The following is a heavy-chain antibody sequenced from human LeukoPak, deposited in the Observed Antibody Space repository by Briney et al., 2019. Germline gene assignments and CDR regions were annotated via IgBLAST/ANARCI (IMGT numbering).Heavy chain of an antibody. J-gene: IGHJ6*02. CDR1: GFTFSSYA. D-gene: IGHD5-12*01. V-gene: IGHV3-23*01. Sequence: GGSLRLSCAASGFTFSSYAMSWVRQAPGKGLEWVSAISASGGSTYYADSVKGRFTISRDNSKNTLYLQMNSLRAEGTAVYYCARDWAINYYYGMDVWGQGTTVTVSS. CDR3: ARDWAINYYYGMDV. CDR2: ISASGGST.